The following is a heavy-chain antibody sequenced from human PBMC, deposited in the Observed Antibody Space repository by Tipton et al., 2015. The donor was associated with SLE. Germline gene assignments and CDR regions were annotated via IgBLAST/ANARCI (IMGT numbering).Heavy chain of an antibody. CDR2: IYDSGST. CDR3: ARDTGVDIDY. V-gene: IGHV4-59*01. D-gene: IGHD7-27*01. CDR1: GASISTSC. J-gene: IGHJ4*02. Sequence: LRLSCTVSGASISTSCWTWIRQSPGKGLEWIGHIYDSGSTNYNPSLNSRVTISVDTSKNQFSLKVTSVTATDTAVYYCARDTGVDIDYWGQGTLVTVSS.